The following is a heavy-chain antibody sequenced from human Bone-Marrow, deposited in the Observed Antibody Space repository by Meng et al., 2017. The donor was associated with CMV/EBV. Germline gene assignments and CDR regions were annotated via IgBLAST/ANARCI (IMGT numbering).Heavy chain of an antibody. CDR3: ARGIRLFAQANWFDP. Sequence: ASVKVSCKASGYTFTSYDINWVRQATGQGLEWMGWMNPNSGNTGYAQRFQGRVTITRNTSISTAYMELSSLRSEDTAVYYCARGIRLFAQANWFDPWGQGTRVTVSS. CDR1: GYTFTSYD. CDR2: MNPNSGNT. J-gene: IGHJ5*02. D-gene: IGHD2-21*01. V-gene: IGHV1-8*01.